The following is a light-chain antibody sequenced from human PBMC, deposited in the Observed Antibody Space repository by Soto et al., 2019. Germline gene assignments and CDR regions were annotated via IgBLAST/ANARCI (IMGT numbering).Light chain of an antibody. CDR2: EVS. V-gene: IGLV2-14*01. CDR3: SSYTSSRAYV. CDR1: SSDVGGYHY. J-gene: IGLJ1*01. Sequence: QSALTQPASVSGSPGQSITISCTGTSSDVGGYHYVSWYQQQSGKAPKLMIHEVSNRPSGVANRFSGSKSGNTASLTISVLQAEDEAYYYCSSYTSSRAYVFGIGTKVPVL.